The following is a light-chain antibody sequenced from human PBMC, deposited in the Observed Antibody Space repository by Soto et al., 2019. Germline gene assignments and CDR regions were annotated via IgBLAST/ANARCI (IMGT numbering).Light chain of an antibody. Sequence: DIQMTQSPSSLSASVGDRVTITCRASQSIGHYLTWFQQRPGKAPKVLIYAASSLSSGVPSRFSGSGSGTDFTLTISRLESEDFAFYYCHQYGSSHTFGQGTRLEIK. CDR2: AAS. CDR1: QSIGHY. V-gene: IGKV1-39*01. J-gene: IGKJ5*01. CDR3: HQYGSSHT.